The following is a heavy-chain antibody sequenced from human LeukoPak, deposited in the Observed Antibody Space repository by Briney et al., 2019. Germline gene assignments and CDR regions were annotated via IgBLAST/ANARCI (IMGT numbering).Heavy chain of an antibody. CDR3: ARDSASQNY. Sequence: SETLSLTCTVSGGSISSYYWSWMRQPAGKGLEWIGRIYTSGSTNYNPSQRSRLTISVDTPKTQFSLKLSPVTAADTAVYYCARDSASQNYWGQGTLVTVSS. CDR1: GGSISSYY. CDR2: IYTSGST. V-gene: IGHV4-4*07. J-gene: IGHJ4*02. D-gene: IGHD1-26*01.